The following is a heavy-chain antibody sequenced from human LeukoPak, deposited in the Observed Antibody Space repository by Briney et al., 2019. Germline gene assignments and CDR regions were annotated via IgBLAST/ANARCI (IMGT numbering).Heavy chain of an antibody. CDR1: GFTFSSCA. Sequence: GGSLRLSCAASGFTFSSCAMSWVRQAPGKGLEWVSAISSSGGTTYYTDSVKGRFTISRDNSKNTLYLQMNSLRAEDTAVYYCAKSGTSGYYSAFDIWGQGTMVTVSS. D-gene: IGHD3-22*01. J-gene: IGHJ3*02. V-gene: IGHV3-23*01. CDR3: AKSGTSGYYSAFDI. CDR2: ISSSGGTT.